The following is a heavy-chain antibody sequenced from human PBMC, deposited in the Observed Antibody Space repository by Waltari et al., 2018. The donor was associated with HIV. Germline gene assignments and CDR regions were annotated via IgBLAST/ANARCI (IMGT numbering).Heavy chain of an antibody. CDR3: ARLSGSKGFDY. CDR2: IYSSGSV. V-gene: IGHV4-61*02. J-gene: IGHJ4*01. Sequence: QVQLQESGPGLLKPSQTLSLTCPVSGASIRRGSFSWSWVRQPAGKTLEWIGRIYSSGSVNYNSSVESRVTISRDTSKNQFSLLLTSVTAADSAIYYCARLSGSKGFDYWGQGTLVTVSS. CDR1: GASIRRGSFS. D-gene: IGHD3-3*02.